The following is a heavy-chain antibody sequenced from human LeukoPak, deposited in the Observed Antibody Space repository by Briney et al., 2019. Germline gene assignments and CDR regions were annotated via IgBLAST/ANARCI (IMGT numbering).Heavy chain of an antibody. Sequence: GGSLRLSCAASGFTFSSYSMNWVRQAPGKGLEWVSSISSSSSYIYYADSVKGRFTISRDNAKNSLYLQMNSLRAEDTAVYYCARDHSSSWYNDNWFDPWGQGTLVTVSS. CDR2: ISSSSSYI. D-gene: IGHD6-13*01. J-gene: IGHJ5*02. V-gene: IGHV3-21*01. CDR3: ARDHSSSWYNDNWFDP. CDR1: GFTFSSYS.